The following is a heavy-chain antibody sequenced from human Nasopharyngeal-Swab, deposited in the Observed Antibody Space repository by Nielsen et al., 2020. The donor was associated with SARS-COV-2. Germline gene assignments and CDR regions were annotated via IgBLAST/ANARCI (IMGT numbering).Heavy chain of an antibody. J-gene: IGHJ4*02. CDR3: AKDHSSGWLDY. V-gene: IGHV3-43*01. CDR1: RFTFDAYT. D-gene: IGHD6-19*01. CDR2: LNWDGGDT. Sequence: GESLKISFSASRFTFDAYTMHWFRQAPGKGLDWVSLLNWDGGDTSYADSVKGRFTISRDNSENSLYLQMNSLRIEDTALYYCAKDHSSGWLDYWGQGTLVTVYS.